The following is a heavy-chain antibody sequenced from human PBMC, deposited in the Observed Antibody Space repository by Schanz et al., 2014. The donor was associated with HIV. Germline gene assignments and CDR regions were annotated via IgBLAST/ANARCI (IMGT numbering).Heavy chain of an antibody. CDR1: GYTLNGYY. D-gene: IGHD3-16*01. Sequence: QVQLVQSGAEVKKPGASVKVSCKASGYTLNGYYMHWVRQAPGQGLKWMGWINPNSGGTNYAQKFQGRVTMTRDTSISTAYMELTRLRYDDTAVYYCARDLMFTTPLLGMDVWGQGTTVTVSS. CDR3: ARDLMFTTPLLGMDV. J-gene: IGHJ6*02. V-gene: IGHV1-2*02. CDR2: INPNSGGT.